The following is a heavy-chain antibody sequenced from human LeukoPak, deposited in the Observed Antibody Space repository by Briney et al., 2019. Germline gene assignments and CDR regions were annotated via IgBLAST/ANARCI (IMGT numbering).Heavy chain of an antibody. Sequence: PSQSLSLTCTVSGGFIRRSYWNWIRQPPGKGSEWIGYIYRSVNRYYSESTKYNPSLKSRVSISIDTSRNQFFLRLNSVTAADTAVYYCARAQQISHNFEVWGQGTLVSVCS. CDR3: ARAQQISHNFEV. J-gene: IGHJ4*02. CDR2: IYRSVNRYYSEST. CDR1: GGFIRRSY. V-gene: IGHV4-59*01. D-gene: IGHD6-13*01.